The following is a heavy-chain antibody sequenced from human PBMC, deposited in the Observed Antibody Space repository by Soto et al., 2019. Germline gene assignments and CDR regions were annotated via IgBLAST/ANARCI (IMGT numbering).Heavy chain of an antibody. CDR1: GFTFSSYA. CDR2: LRGGGDSR. J-gene: IGHJ4*02. CDR3: AKAGGSSGYDRFDY. Sequence: GGSLRLSCAASGFTFSSYAMGWVRQAPGKGLEWVSVLRGGGDSRYYADSVKGRFTISRDNSKNTLSLQMNSLRAEDTAVYYCAKAGGSSGYDRFDYWGQGTLVTVSS. D-gene: IGHD5-12*01. V-gene: IGHV3-23*01.